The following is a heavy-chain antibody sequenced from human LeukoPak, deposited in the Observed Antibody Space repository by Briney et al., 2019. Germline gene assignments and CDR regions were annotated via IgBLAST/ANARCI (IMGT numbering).Heavy chain of an antibody. V-gene: IGHV1-69*13. CDR2: IIPIFGTA. D-gene: IGHD1-26*01. Sequence: GASVKVSCKASGYTFTSYDINWVRQAPGQGLEWMGGIIPIFGTANYAQKFQGRVTITADESTSTAYMELSSLRSEDTAVYYCASSSQVGATPFDYWGQGTLVTVSS. J-gene: IGHJ4*02. CDR3: ASSSQVGATPFDY. CDR1: GYTFTSYD.